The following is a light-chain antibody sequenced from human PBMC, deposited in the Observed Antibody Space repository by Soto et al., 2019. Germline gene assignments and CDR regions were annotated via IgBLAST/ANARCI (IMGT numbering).Light chain of an antibody. CDR1: QSISSW. J-gene: IGKJ5*01. CDR2: DAS. V-gene: IGKV1-5*01. Sequence: DIQMTQSPSTLSASVGDRVTITCRASQSISSWLAWYQQKPGKAPKLLIYDASSLESGVPSRVSGSGSGTEFTLTISSLQPDDFATYYCQQANSFPITFGQGTRLEIK. CDR3: QQANSFPIT.